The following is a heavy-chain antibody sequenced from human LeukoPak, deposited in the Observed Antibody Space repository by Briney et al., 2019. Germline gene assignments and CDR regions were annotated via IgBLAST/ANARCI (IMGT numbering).Heavy chain of an antibody. V-gene: IGHV1-69*04. CDR1: GGTFSSFA. CDR2: IIPILGIA. J-gene: IGHJ4*02. D-gene: IGHD5-12*01. CDR3: ARAGYSGYDLGY. Sequence: SVKVSCKASGGTFSSFAISWVRQAPGQGLEWMGRIIPILGIANYAQKFQGRVTITADKSTSTAYMELSSLRSEDTAVYYCARAGYSGYDLGYWGQGTLVTVSS.